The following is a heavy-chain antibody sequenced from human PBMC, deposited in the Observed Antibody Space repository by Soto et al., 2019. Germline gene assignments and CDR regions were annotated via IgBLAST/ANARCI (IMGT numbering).Heavy chain of an antibody. D-gene: IGHD3-3*01. CDR2: ISYDGSNK. J-gene: IGHJ5*02. V-gene: IGHV3-30*18. CDR3: AKDHDFWSGYTTVVQGEDWFDP. Sequence: QVQLVESGGGVVQPGRSLRLSCAASGFTFSSYGMHWVRQAPGKGLEWVAVISYDGSNKYYADSVKGRFTISRDNSKNTLYLQMNSLRAEDTAVYYCAKDHDFWSGYTTVVQGEDWFDPWGQGTLVTVSS. CDR1: GFTFSSYG.